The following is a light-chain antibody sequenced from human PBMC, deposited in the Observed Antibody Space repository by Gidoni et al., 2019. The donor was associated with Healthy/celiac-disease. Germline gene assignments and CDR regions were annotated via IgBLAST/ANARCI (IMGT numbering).Light chain of an antibody. CDR1: QSISSY. V-gene: IGKV1-39*01. CDR2: AAS. J-gene: IGKJ1*01. CDR3: QQSNSTPRT. Sequence: DLQMTQSPSPLSASVGVRVTITCRASQSISSYLNWYQQKPGKTPKLLIYAASSLQSGVPSRFSGSGSGTDFTLTISRLQPDDFATYYCQQSNSTPRTFGQGTKVEIK.